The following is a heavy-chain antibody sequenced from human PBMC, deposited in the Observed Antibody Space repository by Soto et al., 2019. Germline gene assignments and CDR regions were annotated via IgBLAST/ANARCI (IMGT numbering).Heavy chain of an antibody. CDR3: TPRGGG. V-gene: IGHV3-7*01. D-gene: IGHD3-10*01. Sequence: EVQLEESGGGLVQPGGSLRLSCVVSGFTFSSHWMSWVRQAPGKGLEWVATIKDDGTEKYYVDSVKGRFTISRDNAKNSLHLQMSSLRGEDTGVYYCTPRGGGWGQGTLVTVSS. CDR2: IKDDGTEK. CDR1: GFTFSSHW. J-gene: IGHJ4*02.